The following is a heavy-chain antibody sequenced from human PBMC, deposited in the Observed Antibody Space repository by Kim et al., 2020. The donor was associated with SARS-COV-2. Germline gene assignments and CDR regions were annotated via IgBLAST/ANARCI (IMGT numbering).Heavy chain of an antibody. Sequence: KKDYAASVKGRFTISRDNSKNTLYLQMNSLRAEDTAVYYCARGAYHYFDYWGQGTLVTISS. J-gene: IGHJ4*02. V-gene: IGHV3-30-3*01. CDR3: ARGAYHYFDY. CDR2: KK.